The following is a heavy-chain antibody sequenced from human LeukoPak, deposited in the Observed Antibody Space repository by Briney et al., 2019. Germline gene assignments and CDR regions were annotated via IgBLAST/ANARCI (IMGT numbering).Heavy chain of an antibody. Sequence: QPGGSLILSCGASGFTFSNYAMSSVRQAPGKGLEWVSAISGSGGSTYYADSVKGRFTISSDNSKNTLYLQMNSLRAEDTAVYYCAKDLRYFDPLGLDYWGQGTLVTVSS. D-gene: IGHD3-9*01. CDR3: AKDLRYFDPLGLDY. V-gene: IGHV3-23*01. J-gene: IGHJ4*02. CDR2: ISGSGGST. CDR1: GFTFSNYA.